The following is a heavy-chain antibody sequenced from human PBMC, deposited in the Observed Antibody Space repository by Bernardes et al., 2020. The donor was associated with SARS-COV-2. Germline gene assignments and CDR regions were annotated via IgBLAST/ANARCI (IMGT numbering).Heavy chain of an antibody. CDR3: ARGGYGDYEWYFDL. CDR2: IYSGGST. D-gene: IGHD4-17*01. CDR1: GFTVSSNY. J-gene: IGHJ2*01. Sequence: GGSLRLSCAASGFTVSSNYMSWVRQAPGKGLEWVSVIYSGGSTYYADSVKGRFTISRDNSKNTLYLQMNSLRAEDTAVYYCARGGYGDYEWYFDLWGRGTLVTVSS. V-gene: IGHV3-66*01.